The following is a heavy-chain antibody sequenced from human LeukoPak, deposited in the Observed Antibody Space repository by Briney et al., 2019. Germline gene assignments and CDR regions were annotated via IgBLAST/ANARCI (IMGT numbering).Heavy chain of an antibody. D-gene: IGHD4-17*01. CDR2: ISSSGSTI. J-gene: IGHJ2*01. CDR1: GFTFSSYE. Sequence: PGGSLRLSCAASGFTFSSYEMNWVRQAPGKGLEWVSYISSSGSTIYYADSVKGRFTISRDNVKNSLFLQMDSLRAEDTALYYCARSMTTVTTRFFDLWGRGTLVTVSS. CDR3: ARSMTTVTTRFFDL. V-gene: IGHV3-48*03.